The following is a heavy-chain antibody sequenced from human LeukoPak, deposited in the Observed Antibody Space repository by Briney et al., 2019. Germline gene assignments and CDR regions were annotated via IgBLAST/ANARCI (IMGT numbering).Heavy chain of an antibody. CDR3: ARALNYDFRFDP. V-gene: IGHV4-59*01. J-gene: IGHJ5*02. CDR2: IYYSGST. D-gene: IGHD3-3*01. CDR1: GGSISSYY. Sequence: PSETLSLTCTVSGGSISSYYWSWIRQPPGKGLEWIGYIYYSGSTNYNPSLKSRVTISVDTSKNQFSLKLSSVTAADTAVYYCARALNYDFRFDPWGQGTLVTVSS.